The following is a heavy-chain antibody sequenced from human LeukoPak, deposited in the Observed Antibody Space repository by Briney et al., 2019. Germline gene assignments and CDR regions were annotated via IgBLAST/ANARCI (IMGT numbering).Heavy chain of an antibody. J-gene: IGHJ4*02. CDR3: AAKGYSYGF. Sequence: SETLSLTCAVYGGSFSGYYWSWIRQPPGKGLEWIGGINHSGSTNYNPSLKSRVTISVDTSKNQFSLKLSSVTAADTAVYYCAAKGYSYGFWGQGTLVTVSS. V-gene: IGHV4-34*01. CDR1: GGSFSGYY. CDR2: INHSGST. D-gene: IGHD5-18*01.